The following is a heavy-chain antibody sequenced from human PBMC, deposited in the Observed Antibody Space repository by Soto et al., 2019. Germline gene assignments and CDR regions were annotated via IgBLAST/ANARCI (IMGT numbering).Heavy chain of an antibody. CDR3: ARASHIVLMVYAPYYFDY. V-gene: IGHV1-69*01. CDR1: GSTFSSYA. J-gene: IGHJ4*02. CDR2: IIPIFGTA. D-gene: IGHD2-8*01. Sequence: QVQLVQSGAEVKKPGSSVKVSCKASGSTFSSYAISWVRQAPGQGLEWMGGIIPIFGTANYAQKFQGRVTITADESTSTAYMELSSLRSEDTAVYYCARASHIVLMVYAPYYFDYWGQGTLVTVSS.